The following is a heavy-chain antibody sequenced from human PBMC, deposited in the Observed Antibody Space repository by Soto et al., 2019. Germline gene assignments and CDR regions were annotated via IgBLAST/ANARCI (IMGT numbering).Heavy chain of an antibody. CDR3: TRDLDYSNYYYYYYMVV. CDR2: IRSKAYGGTT. D-gene: IGHD4-4*01. V-gene: IGHV3-49*03. CDR1: GFTFGDYA. J-gene: IGHJ6*03. Sequence: GGSLRLSCTASGFTFGDYAMSWFRQAPGKGLEWVGFIRSKAYGGTTEYAASVKGRFTISRDDSKSIAYLQMNSLKTEDTAVYYCTRDLDYSNYYYYYYMVVGGKGTTVTVSS.